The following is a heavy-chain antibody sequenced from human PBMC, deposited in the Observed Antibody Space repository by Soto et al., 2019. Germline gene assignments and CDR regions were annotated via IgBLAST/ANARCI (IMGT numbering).Heavy chain of an antibody. CDR1: GFTFSNYG. J-gene: IGHJ4*02. CDR2: IWYDGINK. D-gene: IGHD6-19*01. V-gene: IGHV3-33*01. CDR3: ARDGGGYSSSLFDY. Sequence: QVQLVESGGGVVQPGRSLRLSCAASGFTFSNYGMHWVRQAPGKGLEWVAVIWYDGINKNYADSVKGRFTISKDSSKNTLYLQMNSLRVEDTAVCYCARDGGGYSSSLFDYWGQGTLVTVSS.